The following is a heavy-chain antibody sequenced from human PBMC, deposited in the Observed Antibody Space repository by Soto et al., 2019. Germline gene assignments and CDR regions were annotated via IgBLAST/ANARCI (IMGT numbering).Heavy chain of an antibody. CDR1: SGSISSSNW. CDR3: ARGSMVRGVDYYYYYMDV. V-gene: IGHV4-4*02. J-gene: IGHJ6*03. D-gene: IGHD3-10*01. CDR2: IYHSGST. Sequence: SETLSLTCAVSSGSISSSNWWSWVRQPPGKGLEWIGEIYHSGSTNYNPSLKSRVTISVDKSKNQFSLKLSSVTAADTAVYYCARGSMVRGVDYYYYYMDVWGKGTTVTVSS.